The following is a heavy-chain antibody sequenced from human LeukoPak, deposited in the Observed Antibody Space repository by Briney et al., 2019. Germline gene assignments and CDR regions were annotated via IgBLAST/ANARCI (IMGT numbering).Heavy chain of an antibody. D-gene: IGHD3-10*01. CDR1: GFTFSSYE. CDR3: ARVTLWFGELFPDY. Sequence: GGSLRLSCAASGFTFSSYEMNWVRQAPGKGLEWVSYISSSGSTIYYADSVKGRFTISRDNAKNSLYLQMNSLRAEDTAVYYCARVTLWFGELFPDYWGQGTLVTVSS. V-gene: IGHV3-48*03. J-gene: IGHJ4*02. CDR2: ISSSGSTI.